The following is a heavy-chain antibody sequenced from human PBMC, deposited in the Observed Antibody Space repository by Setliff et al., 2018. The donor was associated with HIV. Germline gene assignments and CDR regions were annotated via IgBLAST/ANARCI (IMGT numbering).Heavy chain of an antibody. V-gene: IGHV1-2*02. CDR3: ARSPYSSGWGPSSVAYMDV. Sequence: ASVKVSCKASGYTFTEYHMHWVRQAPGQGLEWMGSINPNTGGTNYAQTFQGRVTMTRDTSISTGYMELSRLASDDTAVYYCARSPYSSGWGPSSVAYMDVWGKGTTVTVSS. CDR1: GYTFTEYH. CDR2: INPNTGGT. J-gene: IGHJ6*03. D-gene: IGHD6-19*01.